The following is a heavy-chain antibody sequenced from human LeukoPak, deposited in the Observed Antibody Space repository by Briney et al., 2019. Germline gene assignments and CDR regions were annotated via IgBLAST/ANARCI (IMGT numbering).Heavy chain of an antibody. CDR3: ARDPGGGGDYGDYVLDY. CDR2: ISYDGSDK. CDR1: GFTFSIYA. J-gene: IGHJ4*02. D-gene: IGHD4-17*01. V-gene: IGHV3-30*04. Sequence: GGSLRLSCAASGFTFSIYAMHWVRQAPGKGLEWVAVISYDGSDKYYADSVKGRFTISRDNSKNTVYLQMNSLRPEDTAVYYCARDPGGGGDYGDYVLDYWGQGTLVTVSS.